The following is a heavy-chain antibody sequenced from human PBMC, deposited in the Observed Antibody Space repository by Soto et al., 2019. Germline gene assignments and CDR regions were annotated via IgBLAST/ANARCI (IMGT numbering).Heavy chain of an antibody. Sequence: ASVKVSCKASGYTFTSYYMHWVRQAPGQGLEWMGIINPSGGSTSYAQKFQGRVTMTRDTSTSTVYMELSSLRSEDTAVYYCARETEYYDILTGYPPHYYYYGMDVWGQGTKVTVSS. CDR3: ARETEYYDILTGYPPHYYYYGMDV. V-gene: IGHV1-46*01. CDR2: INPSGGST. J-gene: IGHJ6*02. D-gene: IGHD3-9*01. CDR1: GYTFTSYY.